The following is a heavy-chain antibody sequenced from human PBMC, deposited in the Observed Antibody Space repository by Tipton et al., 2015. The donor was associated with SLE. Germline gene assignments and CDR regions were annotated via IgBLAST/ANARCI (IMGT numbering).Heavy chain of an antibody. V-gene: IGHV4-4*02. J-gene: IGHJ5*01. CDR3: ATGHFDF. CDR1: GASISGSSW. CDR2: IYHSGSTTYT. D-gene: IGHD1-1*01. Sequence: TLSLTCAVSGASISGSSWWSWVRQPPGKGLEWIGEIYHSGSTTYTNYNPSLKRRVTISVDNSKNPFSLNLNSVTAADTAVNYCATGHFDFCGKGRLVTVSS.